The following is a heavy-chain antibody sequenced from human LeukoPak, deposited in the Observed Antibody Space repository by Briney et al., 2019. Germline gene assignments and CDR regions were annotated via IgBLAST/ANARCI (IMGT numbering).Heavy chain of an antibody. Sequence: SETLSLTCTVSGGSISSGGYYWSWIRQHPGKGLEWIGYIYYSGSTYYNPSLKSRVTISVDTSKNQFSLKLSSVTAADTAVYYCARRYCSSTSCPFDYWGQGTLVTVSS. V-gene: IGHV4-31*03. CDR2: IYYSGST. J-gene: IGHJ4*02. CDR1: GGSISSGGYY. CDR3: ARRYCSSTSCPFDY. D-gene: IGHD2-2*01.